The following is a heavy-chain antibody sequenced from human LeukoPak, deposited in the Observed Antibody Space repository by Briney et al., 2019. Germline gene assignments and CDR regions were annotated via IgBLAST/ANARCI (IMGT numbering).Heavy chain of an antibody. J-gene: IGHJ5*02. CDR3: ARGRGYSWYLVS. Sequence: SETLSLTCAVSGGSVSSGTYYWNWIRQPPGKEPEWIGYVSHTGSTAYNPSLKSRVTISMDTSNNQFSLKWTSLTAADTAVYYCARGRGYSWYLVSWGQGTLVTVSS. V-gene: IGHV4-61*01. D-gene: IGHD5-12*01. CDR1: GGSVSSGTYY. CDR2: VSHTGST.